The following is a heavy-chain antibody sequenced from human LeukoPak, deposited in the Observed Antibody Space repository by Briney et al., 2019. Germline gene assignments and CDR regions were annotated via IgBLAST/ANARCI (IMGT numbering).Heavy chain of an antibody. CDR1: GFTFISYA. D-gene: IGHD3-9*01. V-gene: IGHV3-23*01. Sequence: PGGSLRLSCAASGFTFISYAMSWVRQAPGKGLEWVSSISGNGVSTYYADSVKGRFTISRDNSKNTVYLQMNSLRAEDTAVYYCAKGEDYDILTGYRELDCWGQGTLVTVSS. CDR2: ISGNGVST. J-gene: IGHJ4*02. CDR3: AKGEDYDILTGYRELDC.